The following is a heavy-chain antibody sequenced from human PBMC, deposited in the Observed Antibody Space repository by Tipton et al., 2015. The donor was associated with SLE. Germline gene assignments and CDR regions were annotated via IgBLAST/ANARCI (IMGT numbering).Heavy chain of an antibody. D-gene: IGHD5-18*01. CDR2: MNSDGSNI. V-gene: IGHV3-74*01. CDR3: VREGDTAFDY. CDR1: GFTFDDYG. J-gene: IGHJ4*02. Sequence: SLRLSCAASGFTFDDYGMSWVRQAPGKGLVWVSRMNSDGSNIFYSDSVKGRFTISRDNAKNTVYLQMNSLRAEDTAVYYCVREGDTAFDYWGQGTLVTVSS.